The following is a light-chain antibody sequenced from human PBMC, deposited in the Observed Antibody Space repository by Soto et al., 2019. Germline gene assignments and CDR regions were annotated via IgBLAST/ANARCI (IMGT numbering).Light chain of an antibody. J-gene: IGKJ1*01. V-gene: IGKV3-20*01. CDR1: QSVHFNY. CDR3: QQYGDSPPT. Sequence: EVVLTQSPGTLSLSPGERATLSCRASQSVHFNYLAWYQQKPGQAPRLLIYGASSRATGIPDRFRGSGSGTDFTLTISRLEPEDFAVYYCQQYGDSPPTFGQGTKVEIK. CDR2: GAS.